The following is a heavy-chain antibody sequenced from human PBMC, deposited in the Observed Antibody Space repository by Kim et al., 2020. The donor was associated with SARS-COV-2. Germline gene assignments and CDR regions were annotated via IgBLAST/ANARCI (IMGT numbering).Heavy chain of an antibody. Sequence: TTEYAEPVKGRISNSRDDSINTLYLQMNSLKTEDAAIYYCTTDQMNSFDYWGQGTLVTVSS. CDR2: TT. CDR3: TTDQMNSFDY. D-gene: IGHD1-7*01. J-gene: IGHJ4*02. V-gene: IGHV3-15*01.